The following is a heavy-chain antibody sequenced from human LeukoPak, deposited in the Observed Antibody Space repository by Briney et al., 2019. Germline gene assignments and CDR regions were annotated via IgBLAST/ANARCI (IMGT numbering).Heavy chain of an antibody. V-gene: IGHV4-59*03. CDR2: VHYSGNT. CDR3: VIGRGWQPDY. Sequence: SETLSLTCTVSDGSISGYYHNWVRQSPGRGLEWIGLVHYSGNTNYNPSLKSRVSISTDTSKNQFSLELTSVTAADTAVYYCVIGRGWQPDYWGQGIPVTVSS. D-gene: IGHD3-10*01. CDR1: DGSISGYY. J-gene: IGHJ4*02.